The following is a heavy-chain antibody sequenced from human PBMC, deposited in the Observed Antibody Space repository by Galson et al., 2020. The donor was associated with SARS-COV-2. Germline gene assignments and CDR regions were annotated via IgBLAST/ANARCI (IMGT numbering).Heavy chain of an antibody. CDR2: ISYDGSNK. V-gene: IGHV3-30-3*01. CDR1: GFTFSSYA. CDR3: AREGGNWFDP. J-gene: IGHJ5*02. Sequence: GESLKISCAASGFTFSSYAMHWVRQAPGKGLEWVAVISYDGSNKYYADSVKGRFTISRDNSKNTLYLQMNSLRAEDTAVYYCAREGGNWFDPWGQGTLVTGSS. D-gene: IGHD3-16*01.